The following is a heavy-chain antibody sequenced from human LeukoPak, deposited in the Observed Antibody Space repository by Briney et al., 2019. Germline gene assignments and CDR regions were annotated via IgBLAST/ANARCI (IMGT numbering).Heavy chain of an antibody. CDR1: GFTFSTYT. J-gene: IGHJ4*02. Sequence: GGSLRLSCAASGFTFSTYTMAWVRQAPGGGLEWVSGISGNGGSTYYADSVKGRFAISRDNSKSTLYLQMNSLRAEDTAVYYCAKYSSSWYADSWGQGTLVSVSS. V-gene: IGHV3-23*01. D-gene: IGHD6-13*01. CDR2: ISGNGGST. CDR3: AKYSSSWYADS.